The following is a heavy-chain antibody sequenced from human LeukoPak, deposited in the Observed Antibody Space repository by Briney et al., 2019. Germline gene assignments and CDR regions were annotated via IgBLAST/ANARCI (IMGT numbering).Heavy chain of an antibody. CDR3: ASITKRYFDY. J-gene: IGHJ4*02. D-gene: IGHD6-25*01. CDR1: GFTVSSNY. Sequence: PGGSLRLSCAASGFTVSSNYMSWVRQAPGKGLEWVSVIYSGGSTYYADSVKGRFTISRDNSKNTLYLQMNSLRAEDPAVYYCASITKRYFDYWGQGTLVTVSS. CDR2: IYSGGST. V-gene: IGHV3-66*01.